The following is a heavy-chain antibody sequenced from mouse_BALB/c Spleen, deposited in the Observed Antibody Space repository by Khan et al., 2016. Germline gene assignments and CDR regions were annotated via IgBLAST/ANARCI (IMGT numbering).Heavy chain of an antibody. J-gene: IGHJ2*01. CDR3: ARRYGWGYYFDY. CDR1: GYTFSSYW. V-gene: IGHV1-9*01. CDR2: ILPGSGST. Sequence: PLQQSGAELMKPGASVKISCKASGYTFSSYWIAWVKQRPGHGLEWIGEILPGSGSTNYNEKFKGTATFTADTSYNTAYMQLSSQTSEDSAVYCCARRYGWGYYFDYWGEGTTLTVSS. D-gene: IGHD2-10*02.